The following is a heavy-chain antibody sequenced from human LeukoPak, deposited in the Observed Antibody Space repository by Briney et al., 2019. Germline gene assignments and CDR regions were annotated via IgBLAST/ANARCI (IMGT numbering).Heavy chain of an antibody. V-gene: IGHV4-39*01. J-gene: IGHJ4*02. CDR3: ARWRTARTGFDY. CDR1: GTSISSGAYS. CDR2: IYYSGSP. D-gene: IGHD3/OR15-3a*01. Sequence: SETLSLTCTVSGTSISSGAYSWSWVRQHPGKGLEWIAYIYYSGSPYYNPSLKSRVTISVDTSKNQFSLKVISVTAADTAVYYCARWRTARTGFDYWGQGTLVTVSS.